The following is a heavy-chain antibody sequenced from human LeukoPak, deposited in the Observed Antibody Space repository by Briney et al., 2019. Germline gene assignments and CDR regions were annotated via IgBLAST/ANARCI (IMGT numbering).Heavy chain of an antibody. D-gene: IGHD2/OR15-2a*01. CDR2: IHGSGDT. Sequence: PSETLSLTCSVSGDPLSFRHFWSWLRQPPGKGLEWIGYIHGSGDTHYDPSLRSRVTISGDTSKNQSSLKLTSVTAADTAVYYCARNIGWYTYDSWGQGILVTVYS. CDR3: ARNIGWYTYDS. CDR1: GDPLSFRHF. J-gene: IGHJ4*02. V-gene: IGHV4-59*08.